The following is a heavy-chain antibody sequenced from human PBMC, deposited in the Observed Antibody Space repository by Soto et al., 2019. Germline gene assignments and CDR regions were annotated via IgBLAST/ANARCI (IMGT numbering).Heavy chain of an antibody. V-gene: IGHV3-33*01. J-gene: IGHJ4*02. CDR1: GFTFSSYG. CDR2: IWYDGSNK. D-gene: IGHD6-19*01. Sequence: QVQLVESGGGVVQPGRSLRLSCAASGFTFSSYGMHWVRKAPGKGLEWVAVIWYDGSNKYYADSVKGRFTISRDNSKNTLYLQMNSLRAEDTAVYYCASRRRSGPFDYWGQGTLVTVAS. CDR3: ASRRRSGPFDY.